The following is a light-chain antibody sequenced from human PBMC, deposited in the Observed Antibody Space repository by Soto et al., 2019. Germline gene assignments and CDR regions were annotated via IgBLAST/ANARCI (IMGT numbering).Light chain of an antibody. J-gene: IGKJ2*01. Sequence: DIQMTQSPSSLSASVGDRVTITCRASQSISSYLNWYQQKPGKAPKLLIYAASSLQSGVPSRFSGSGSGTDFTLTISSLQPDDVATYYCQQSYGTPHTFGLGTNLEIK. CDR3: QQSYGTPHT. V-gene: IGKV1-39*01. CDR1: QSISSY. CDR2: AAS.